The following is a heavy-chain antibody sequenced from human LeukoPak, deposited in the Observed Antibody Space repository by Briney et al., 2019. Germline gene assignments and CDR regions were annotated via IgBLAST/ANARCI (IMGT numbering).Heavy chain of an antibody. CDR2: IYYSGST. V-gene: IGHV4-59*01. Sequence: SETLSLTCTVSGGSISSYYWSWIRQPPGKGLEGIGYIYYSGSTNYNPSLKSRVTISVDTSKNQFSLKLSSVTAADTAVYYCAREYSSGWHWFDPWGQGTLVTVSS. CDR1: GGSISSYY. CDR3: AREYSSGWHWFDP. J-gene: IGHJ5*02. D-gene: IGHD6-19*01.